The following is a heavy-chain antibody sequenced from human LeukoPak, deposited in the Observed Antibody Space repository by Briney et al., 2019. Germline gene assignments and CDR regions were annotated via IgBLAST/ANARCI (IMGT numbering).Heavy chain of an antibody. CDR2: INHSGST. J-gene: IGHJ5*02. Sequence: KPSETLSLTCAVYGGSFSGYYWSWIRQPPGKGLEWIGEINHSGSTNYNPSLKSRVPISVDTSKNQLSLKLSYVTAADTAVYYCARAPLRYFDWSPDWFDPWGQGTLVTVSS. CDR3: ARAPLRYFDWSPDWFDP. CDR1: GGSFSGYY. V-gene: IGHV4-34*01. D-gene: IGHD3-9*01.